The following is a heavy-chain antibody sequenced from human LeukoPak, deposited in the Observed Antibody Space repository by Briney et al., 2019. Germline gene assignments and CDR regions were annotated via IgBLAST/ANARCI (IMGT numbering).Heavy chain of an antibody. V-gene: IGHV3-74*01. J-gene: IGHJ3*02. CDR3: ARAGILRGTDAFDI. CDR2: INTDGSST. D-gene: IGHD1-26*01. Sequence: AGGSLRLSCTASGFTFSSYWMHWVRQAPGKGLVWVSRINTDGSSTSYADSVKGRFTISRDNAKDTLYLQMNSLRAEDTAVYYCARAGILRGTDAFDIWGQGTMVTVSS. CDR1: GFTFSSYW.